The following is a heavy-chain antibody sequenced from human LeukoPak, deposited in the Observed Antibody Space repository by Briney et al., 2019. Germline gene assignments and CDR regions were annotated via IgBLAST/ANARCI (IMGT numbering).Heavy chain of an antibody. J-gene: IGHJ6*03. CDR1: GFTFSSYA. Sequence: GGSLRLSCAASGFTFSSYAMHWVRQAASKWIEWVAVISYDGSNKYYADSVKGRFTISRDNSKNTLYLQMNSLRPEDTAVYYCARYCSSTSCYRSHMDVWGKGTTVTVSS. CDR2: ISYDGSNK. V-gene: IGHV3-30*01. CDR3: ARYCSSTSCYRSHMDV. D-gene: IGHD2-2*02.